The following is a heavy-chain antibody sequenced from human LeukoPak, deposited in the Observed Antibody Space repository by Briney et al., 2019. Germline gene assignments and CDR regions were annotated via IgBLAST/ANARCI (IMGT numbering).Heavy chain of an antibody. CDR2: FDPEDGET. CDR3: ATMSRSYEVPAASLYNWFDP. D-gene: IGHD2-2*01. CDR1: GYTLTELS. V-gene: IGHV1-24*01. J-gene: IGHJ5*02. Sequence: ASVKVSCKVSGYTLTELSMHWVRQAPGKGLEWMGGFDPEDGETIYAQKFQGRVTMTEDTSTDTAYMELSSLRSEDTAVYYCATMSRSYEVPAASLYNWFDPWGQGTLVTVSS.